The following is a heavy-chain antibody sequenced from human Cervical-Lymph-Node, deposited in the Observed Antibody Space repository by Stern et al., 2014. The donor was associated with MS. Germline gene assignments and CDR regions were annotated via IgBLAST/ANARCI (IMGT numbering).Heavy chain of an antibody. D-gene: IGHD3-16*01. V-gene: IGHV2-26*01. CDR3: ARIPLRGPYDAPV. J-gene: IGHJ3*01. Sequence: QVTLKESGPVLVKPTETLTLTCTVSGFSLSNARMGVSWIRQPPGKALEWLAPMFSNDEKSYSTSLKSRLTISKDTSKSQVVLTMTNMDPVDTAKYYCARIPLRGPYDAPVWGQGTMVTVSS. CDR2: MFSNDEK. CDR1: GFSLSNARMG.